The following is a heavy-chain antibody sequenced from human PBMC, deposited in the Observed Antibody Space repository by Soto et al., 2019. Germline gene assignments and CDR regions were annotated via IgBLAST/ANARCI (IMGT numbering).Heavy chain of an antibody. V-gene: IGHV4-31*02. CDR3: ARDKGGAALKGSGMDV. Sequence: QVQVQESGPGLVKPSQTLSLKCSVSGGSIGSRDYYWSWIRQHPEKGLEWIGSIYYNGNTNYNPSLRGRPTMSLDTSMNEFSLKLTSVTAAGTAVYYCARDKGGAALKGSGMDVWGQGTTVTVS. D-gene: IGHD3-10*01. CDR2: IYYNGNT. J-gene: IGHJ6*02. CDR1: GGSIGSRDYY.